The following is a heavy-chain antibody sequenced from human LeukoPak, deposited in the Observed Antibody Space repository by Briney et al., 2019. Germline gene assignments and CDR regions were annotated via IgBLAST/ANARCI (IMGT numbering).Heavy chain of an antibody. CDR1: GGSFSGYY. J-gene: IGHJ6*03. CDR2: NNHSGST. D-gene: IGHD2-2*01. V-gene: IGHV4-34*01. CDR3: ARDIRWSTTSWNYYYMDA. Sequence: SETLSLTCAVYGGSFSGYYWSWIRQPPGKGLEWIGENNHSGSTNYNPSLKSRVTISVDTSKNQFSLKLSSVTAADTAVYYCARDIRWSTTSWNYYYMDAWGKGTTVIVSS.